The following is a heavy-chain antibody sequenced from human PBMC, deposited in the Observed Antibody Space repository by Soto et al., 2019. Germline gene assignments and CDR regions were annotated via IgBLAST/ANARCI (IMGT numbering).Heavy chain of an antibody. CDR1: GGSFSGYY. CDR2: INHSGST. Sequence: PSETLSLTCAVYGGSFSGYYWSWIRQPPGKGLEWIGEINHSGSTNYNPSLKSRVTTSVDTSKNQFSLKLSSVTAADTAVYYCARHRGIPHYFDYWGQGTLVTVSS. J-gene: IGHJ4*02. V-gene: IGHV4-34*01. CDR3: ARHRGIPHYFDY. D-gene: IGHD3-16*01.